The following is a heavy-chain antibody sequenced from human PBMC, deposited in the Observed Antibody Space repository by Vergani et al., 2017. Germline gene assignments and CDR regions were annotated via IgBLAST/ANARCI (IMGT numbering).Heavy chain of an antibody. V-gene: IGHV3-30*02. CDR2: IRYDGAKK. D-gene: IGHD6-6*01. CDR1: GFTFSGYG. CDR3: ARRDSSSPALDY. J-gene: IGHJ4*02. Sequence: QVQLVASGGGMVQPGGSLRLSCAGSGFTFSGYGMHWVRQAPGKGLEWVAFIRYDGAKKYYGDSVKGRCTISRDNSKNTLYLQVNSLRTEDSAVYYCARRDSSSPALDYWGQGTLVTVSS.